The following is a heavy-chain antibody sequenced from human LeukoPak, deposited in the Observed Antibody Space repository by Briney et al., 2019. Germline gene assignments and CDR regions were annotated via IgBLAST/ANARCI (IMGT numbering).Heavy chain of an antibody. CDR1: TFSSYG. Sequence: TFSSYGMGWVRQAPGKWLEWSVSIYYSGSTYYSPSLKSRVTISVDTSKNQFLLKLSSVTAADTAVYYCARDLDSGYYESWGQGALVTVSS. CDR3: ARDLDSGYYES. V-gene: IGHV4-39*06. J-gene: IGHJ4*02. D-gene: IGHD3-22*01. CDR2: IYYSGST.